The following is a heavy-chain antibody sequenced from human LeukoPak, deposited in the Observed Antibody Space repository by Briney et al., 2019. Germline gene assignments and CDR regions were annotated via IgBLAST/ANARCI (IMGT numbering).Heavy chain of an antibody. Sequence: ASVKVSCKASGYTFTSYDINWVRQATGQGLEWMGWINTNTGNPTYAQGFTGRFVFSLDTSVSTAYLQISSLKAEDTAVYYCARSRTLIAVAGTSQSFWFDPWGQGTLVTVSS. D-gene: IGHD6-19*01. CDR2: INTNTGNP. J-gene: IGHJ5*02. V-gene: IGHV7-4-1*02. CDR1: GYTFTSYD. CDR3: ARSRTLIAVAGTSQSFWFDP.